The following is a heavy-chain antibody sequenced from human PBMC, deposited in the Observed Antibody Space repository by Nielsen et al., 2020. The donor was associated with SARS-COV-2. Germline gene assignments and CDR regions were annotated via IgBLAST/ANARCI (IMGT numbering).Heavy chain of an antibody. CDR3: ARTKPLFYYDSSGYYLFDY. CDR1: GGSISSYYW. V-gene: IGHV2-26*01. CDR2: IFSNDEK. Sequence: ETLSLTCTVSGGSISSYYWSWIRQPPGKALEWLAHIFSNDEKSYSTSLKSRLTISKDTSKSQVVLTMTNMDPVDTATYYCARTKPLFYYDSSGYYLFDYWGQGTLVTVSS. D-gene: IGHD3-22*01. J-gene: IGHJ4*02.